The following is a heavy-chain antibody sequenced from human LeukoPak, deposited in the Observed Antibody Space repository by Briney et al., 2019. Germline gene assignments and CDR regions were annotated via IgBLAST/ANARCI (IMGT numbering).Heavy chain of an antibody. D-gene: IGHD6-13*01. CDR3: ARAIGFGSSDRYYFDY. CDR1: GGSISSGDYY. CDR2: IYYSGST. V-gene: IGHV4-30-4*08. J-gene: IGHJ4*02. Sequence: SQTLSLTCTVSGGSISSGDYYWSWIRQPPGKGLEWIGYIYYSGSTYYNPSLKSRVTTSVDTSKNQFSLKLSSVTAADTAVYYCARAIGFGSSDRYYFDYWGQGTLVTVSS.